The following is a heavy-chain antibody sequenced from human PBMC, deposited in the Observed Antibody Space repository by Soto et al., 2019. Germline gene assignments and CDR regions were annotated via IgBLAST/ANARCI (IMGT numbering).Heavy chain of an antibody. CDR1: GGSIGSGGYY. CDR3: ARDRSAVVTPSSYYYGMDV. Sequence: SETLSLTCTVSGGSIGSGGYYWSWIRQHPGKGLEWIGYIYYSGSTYYNPSLKSRVTISVDTSKNQFSLKLSSVTAADTAVYYCARDRSAVVTPSSYYYGMDVWGQGTTVTVSS. D-gene: IGHD2-21*02. CDR2: IYYSGST. J-gene: IGHJ6*02. V-gene: IGHV4-31*03.